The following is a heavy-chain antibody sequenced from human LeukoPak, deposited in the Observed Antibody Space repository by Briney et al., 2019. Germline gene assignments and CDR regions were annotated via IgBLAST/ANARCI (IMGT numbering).Heavy chain of an antibody. J-gene: IGHJ6*02. CDR3: ARTVTPYYYYGMDV. D-gene: IGHD4-23*01. CDR2: IYYSGST. V-gene: IGHV4-59*01. Sequence: SETLSLTCTVSGGSISSYYWSWIRQPPGKGLEWIGYIYYSGSTNYNPSLKSRVTISVDTSKNQFSLRLSSVTAADTAVYYCARTVTPYYYYGMDVWGQGTTVTVSS. CDR1: GGSISSYY.